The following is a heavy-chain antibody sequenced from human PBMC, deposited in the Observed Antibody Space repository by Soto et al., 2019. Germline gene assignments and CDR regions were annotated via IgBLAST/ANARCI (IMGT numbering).Heavy chain of an antibody. CDR3: VKSGDNYNALDY. V-gene: IGHV3-11*06. CDR2: SSNSGSFT. CDR1: GFTLSYHY. D-gene: IGHD1-1*01. Sequence: GGSLRLSCTASGFTLSYHYMSWIRQAPGKGLEWIGYSSNSGSFTRYADSVKGRFSISRDNAKNSLYLQINSLRGDDTAIYYCVKSGDNYNALDYWGQGTPVTVSS. J-gene: IGHJ4*02.